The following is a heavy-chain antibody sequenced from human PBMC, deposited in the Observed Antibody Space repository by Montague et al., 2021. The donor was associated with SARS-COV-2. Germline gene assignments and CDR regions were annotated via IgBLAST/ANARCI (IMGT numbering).Heavy chain of an antibody. Sequence: CAISGDSVTRKKDAGDGSKKTPPNGRDGQGRKDDRSKWNYDYAVSVKSRILIIPNTSENQFSLQLNSVTPEDTAVYYCARDAHIGSTWPFSGYGMDVWGQGTTVTVSS. CDR3: ARDAHIGSTWPFSGYGMDV. J-gene: IGHJ6*02. CDR1: GDSVTRKKDA. V-gene: IGHV6-1*01. CDR2: KDDRSKWNY. D-gene: IGHD6-13*01.